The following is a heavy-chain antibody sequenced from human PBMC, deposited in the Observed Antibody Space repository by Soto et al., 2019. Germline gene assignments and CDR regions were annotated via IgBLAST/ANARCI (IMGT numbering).Heavy chain of an antibody. D-gene: IGHD5-12*01. Sequence: SETLSLTCTVSGGSISSSSYYWGWIRQPPGKGLEWIGSIYYSGSTHYNPSLKSRVTISVDTSKNQFSLKLSSVTAADTAVFYCGGHQFGYSGYDGAYWGQGTLVTVSS. CDR3: GGHQFGYSGYDGAY. J-gene: IGHJ4*02. CDR1: GGSISSSSYY. V-gene: IGHV4-39*01. CDR2: IYYSGST.